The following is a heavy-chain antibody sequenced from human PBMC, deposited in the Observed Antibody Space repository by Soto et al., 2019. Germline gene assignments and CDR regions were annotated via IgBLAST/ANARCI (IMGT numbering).Heavy chain of an antibody. CDR2: ISNDGSNK. D-gene: IGHD4-4*01. J-gene: IGHJ4*02. CDR3: AKVPLYSNYCFEY. V-gene: IGHV3-30*18. CDR1: GFTFSCYG. Sequence: QVQLVESGGGVVQPGRSLRLSCAASGFTFSCYGMHWVRQAPGKGLEWVAVISNDGSNKYYADSVKGRFTISRDNSKNTVYLQMNSLRAEDTAVYYCAKVPLYSNYCFEYWVQGTLVTVSP.